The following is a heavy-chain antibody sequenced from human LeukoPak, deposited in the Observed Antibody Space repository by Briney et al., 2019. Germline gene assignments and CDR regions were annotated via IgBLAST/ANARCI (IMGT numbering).Heavy chain of an antibody. D-gene: IGHD3-3*01. CDR2: IYHSGST. J-gene: IGHJ4*02. CDR1: GGSISRGNW. Sequence: SGTLSLTCAVSGGSISRGNWWSWVRQPPGTGLEWIGEIYHSGSTNYNPSLKSRVTISVDTSKNQFSLKLSSVTAADTAVYYCARVAVDFWSGYYTLSPPRFDYWGQGTLVTVSS. V-gene: IGHV4-4*02. CDR3: ARVAVDFWSGYYTLSPPRFDY.